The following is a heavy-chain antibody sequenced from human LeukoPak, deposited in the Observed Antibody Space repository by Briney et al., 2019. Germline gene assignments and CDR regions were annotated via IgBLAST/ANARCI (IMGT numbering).Heavy chain of an antibody. D-gene: IGHD2-15*01. V-gene: IGHV3-7*05. CDR2: IKQDGSEK. J-gene: IGHJ4*02. CDR1: GFTFSSYW. Sequence: GGSLRLSCAASGFTFSSYWMSCVRQAPGKGLEWVANIKQDGSEKYFVDSVKGRFTISRDNAKNSLYLQMNSVRAEDTAVYYGAIYKPARSCSCGSCPSFDYWGQGTLVTVSS. CDR3: AIYKPARSCSCGSCPSFDY.